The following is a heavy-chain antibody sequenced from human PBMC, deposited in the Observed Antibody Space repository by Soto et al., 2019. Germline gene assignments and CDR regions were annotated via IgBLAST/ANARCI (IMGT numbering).Heavy chain of an antibody. V-gene: IGHV1-18*01. CDR2: ISAYNSNT. J-gene: IGHJ6*02. CDR3: ARGGPTSADYYYGMDV. CDR1: GYTLSNQG. Sequence: AAVKVSCKASGYTLSNQGINWVRQAPGQGLEWMGWISAYNSNTEYAQNFQGRVTMTTDTSTSTANMELRSLRSDDTAVYSCARGGPTSADYYYGMDVWGRGTTVTVSS. D-gene: IGHD3-10*01.